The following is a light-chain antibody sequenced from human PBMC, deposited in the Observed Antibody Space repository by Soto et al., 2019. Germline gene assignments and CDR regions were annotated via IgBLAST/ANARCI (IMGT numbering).Light chain of an antibody. CDR3: QSYDRSLSVV. J-gene: IGLJ2*01. Sequence: QSVLTQPPSVSGAPGQRVTISCTGSSSNIGAGYDVHWYQQFPGTAPQLLIYVNNNRPSGVPDRFSGATSGTSASLAITGLQVEDEADYYCQSYDRSLSVVCGGGTKLTVL. CDR2: VNN. CDR1: SSNIGAGYD. V-gene: IGLV1-40*01.